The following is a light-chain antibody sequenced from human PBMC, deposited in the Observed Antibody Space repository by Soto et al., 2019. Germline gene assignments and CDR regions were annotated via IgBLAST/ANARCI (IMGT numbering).Light chain of an antibody. CDR1: QSVSSSY. V-gene: IGKV3-20*01. Sequence: EIVLTQSPGTLSLSPGERATLSCRASQSVSSSYLAWYQQKPGQAPRLLIYGASSRATGIPDRFSGSGSGTDFTLTISRLDPEDFAVYYCQQYGSSQETFGQGTKVEIK. CDR2: GAS. CDR3: QQYGSSQET. J-gene: IGKJ1*01.